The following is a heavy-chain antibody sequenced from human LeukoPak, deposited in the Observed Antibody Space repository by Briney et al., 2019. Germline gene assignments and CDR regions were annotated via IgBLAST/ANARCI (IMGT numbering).Heavy chain of an antibody. V-gene: IGHV3-30*18. D-gene: IGHD3-22*01. CDR3: AKDNYDSSGYYKDGNAFDI. J-gene: IGHJ3*02. Sequence: GGSLRLSCAASGFTFSSYGMHWVRQAPGKGLEWVAVISYDGSNKYYADSVKGRFTISRDNSKNTLYLQMNSLRAEDTAAYYCAKDNYDSSGYYKDGNAFDIWGQGTMVTVSS. CDR1: GFTFSSYG. CDR2: ISYDGSNK.